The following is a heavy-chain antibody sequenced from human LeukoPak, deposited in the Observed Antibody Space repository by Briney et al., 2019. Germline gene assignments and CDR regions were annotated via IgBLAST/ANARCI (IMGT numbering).Heavy chain of an antibody. D-gene: IGHD1-14*01. CDR3: AKTTFDY. CDR1: GFTFSTSG. V-gene: IGHV3-30*18. Sequence: GGSLRLSCAASGFTFSTSGMHWVRQAPGKGLEWVAVLSHDGSSRCYRDSVKGRFTISRDNSKNTLYLQMNSLRPEDTAVYFCAKTTFDYWGQGTLVTVSS. CDR2: LSHDGSSR. J-gene: IGHJ4*02.